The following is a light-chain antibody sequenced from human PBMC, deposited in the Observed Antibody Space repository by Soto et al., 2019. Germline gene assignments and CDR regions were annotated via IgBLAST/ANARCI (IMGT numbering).Light chain of an antibody. CDR2: DVS. CDR3: QQRYRPHHA. Sequence: DIQMTHSPSSLSASIGDRVTITCRASQSISKYLAWYQQKPGKAPDLLIYDVSTLQSGVPSRFSGSGSGKDFSLTLSSLQPDDFATYYCQQRYRPHHAFGQGTQVEI. CDR1: QSISKY. V-gene: IGKV1-39*01. J-gene: IGKJ1*01.